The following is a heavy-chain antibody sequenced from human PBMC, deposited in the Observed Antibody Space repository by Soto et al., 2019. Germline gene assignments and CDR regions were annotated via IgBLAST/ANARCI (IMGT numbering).Heavy chain of an antibody. D-gene: IGHD6-19*01. J-gene: IGHJ1*01. Sequence: PSETLSLTCAVSGYSITSDYYWGWIRQPPGKGLEWLGSFYHGGSTYYHPSLKSRITISLDTSKNQFSLNLRSLTAADTAFYYCAPGAVAGTVAEYFQRWGQGTLVTVSS. CDR2: FYHGGST. CDR3: APGAVAGTVAEYFQR. V-gene: IGHV4-38-2*01. CDR1: GYSITSDYY.